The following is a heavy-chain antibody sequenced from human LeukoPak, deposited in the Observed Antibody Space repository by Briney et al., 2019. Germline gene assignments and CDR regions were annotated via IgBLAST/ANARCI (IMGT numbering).Heavy chain of an antibody. CDR1: GVSMSTYF. J-gene: IGHJ4*02. CDR3: ARDIYGSGYGYFDQ. D-gene: IGHD3-10*01. V-gene: IGHV4-59*01. Sequence: SETLSLTCSVSGVSMSTYFWSWIRQPPGKGLEWLAFIHYTGETNYNPSLRSRLTISVDTSKNQFSLRLSSLTAADTAIYYCARDIYGSGYGYFDQWGQGALVTVSS. CDR2: IHYTGET.